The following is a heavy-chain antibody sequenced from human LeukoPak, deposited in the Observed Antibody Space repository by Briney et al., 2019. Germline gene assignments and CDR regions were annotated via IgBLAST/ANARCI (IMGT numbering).Heavy chain of an antibody. D-gene: IGHD4-23*01. CDR1: GFTFSSYW. J-gene: IGHJ4*02. CDR2: IKQDGSEK. Sequence: GGSLRLSCAASGFTFSSYWMSWVRQAPGEGLEWVANIKQDGSEKYYVDSVKGRSTISRDNAKNSLYLQMNSLRAEDTAVYYCARDPATTVVTLDYWGQGTLVTVSS. CDR3: ARDPATTVVTLDY. V-gene: IGHV3-7*01.